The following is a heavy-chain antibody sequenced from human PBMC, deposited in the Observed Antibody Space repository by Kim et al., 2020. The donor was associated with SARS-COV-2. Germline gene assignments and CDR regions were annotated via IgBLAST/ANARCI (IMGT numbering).Heavy chain of an antibody. CDR1: GGSISSYY. D-gene: IGHD6-19*01. V-gene: IGHV4-59*01. CDR3: ARSNPRIAVAGNPRYFQH. Sequence: SETLSLTCTVSGGSISSYYWSWIRQPPGKGLEWSGYIYYSGSTNYNPSLKSRVTISVDTSKNQFSLKLSSVTAADTAVYYCARSNPRIAVAGNPRYFQHWGQGTLVTVSS. CDR2: IYYSGST. J-gene: IGHJ1*01.